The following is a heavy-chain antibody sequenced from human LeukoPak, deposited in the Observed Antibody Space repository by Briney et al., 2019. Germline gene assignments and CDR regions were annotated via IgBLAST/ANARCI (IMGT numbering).Heavy chain of an antibody. Sequence: SETLSLTCTVSGGSISSRSYYWGWLRQPPGKGLEWIGSIYYSGSTYYNPSLKSRVTISVDTSKNQFSLKLSSVTAADTAVYYCARQGASSWYIDYWGQGTLVTVSS. V-gene: IGHV4-39*01. CDR1: GGSISSRSYY. CDR3: ARQGASSWYIDY. J-gene: IGHJ4*02. CDR2: IYYSGST. D-gene: IGHD6-13*01.